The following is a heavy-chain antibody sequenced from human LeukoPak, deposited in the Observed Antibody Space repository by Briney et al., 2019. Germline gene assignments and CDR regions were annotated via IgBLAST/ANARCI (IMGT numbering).Heavy chain of an antibody. CDR1: GFTVSSNY. CDR2: IYSGGST. Sequence: GGSLRLSCAASGFTVSSNYMSWVRQAPGKGLEWVSVIYSGGSTYYADSVKGRFTISRDNSKNTLYLQMNSLRAEDTAVYYCARMGRYSYGPDYRGQGTLVTVSS. D-gene: IGHD5-18*01. J-gene: IGHJ4*02. V-gene: IGHV3-53*01. CDR3: ARMGRYSYGPDY.